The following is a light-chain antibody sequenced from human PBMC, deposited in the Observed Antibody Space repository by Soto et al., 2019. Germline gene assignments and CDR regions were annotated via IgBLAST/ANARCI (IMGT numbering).Light chain of an antibody. CDR3: QQYYDWPLVT. J-gene: IGKJ4*01. V-gene: IGKV3-15*01. Sequence: IIMTQSPATLSVSPGERVTFSCRASQSISTNLAWYQQKPGQAPRLLIYGASTRDTHIPDRFSGTGSETEFTLGVSSLQSEDFAIYYCQQYYDWPLVTFGGGTRVEI. CDR2: GAS. CDR1: QSISTN.